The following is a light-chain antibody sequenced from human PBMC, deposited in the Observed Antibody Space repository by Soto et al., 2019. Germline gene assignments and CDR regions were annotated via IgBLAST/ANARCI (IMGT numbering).Light chain of an antibody. CDR3: HQHNNWPST. J-gene: IGKJ4*01. Sequence: EIVMTQSPATLSVSPGERATLSCRASQSVGFNLVWYQHKPGQPPRLLMFNASNRAAGISARFTGSGSGTDFTLTIDHLQSEDFALYYCHQHNNWPSTFGGGTKVEI. CDR1: QSVGFN. CDR2: NAS. V-gene: IGKV3-15*01.